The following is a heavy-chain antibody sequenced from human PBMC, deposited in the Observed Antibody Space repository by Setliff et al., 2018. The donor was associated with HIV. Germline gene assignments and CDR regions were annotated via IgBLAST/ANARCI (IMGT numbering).Heavy chain of an antibody. Sequence: SVKVSCKASGATFSNSALTWVRWAPGRGLEWMGGSIPLFKTVNYAQKFHGRLTISTDELMTTAYMELSSLKSEDTAVYYCASGSGYCRNGDCYIGVHKNPDKYFYDYWGQGILVTVSS. CDR1: GATFSNSA. D-gene: IGHD2-8*01. CDR3: ASGSGYCRNGDCYIGVHKNPDKYFYDY. V-gene: IGHV1-69*05. CDR2: SIPLFKTV. J-gene: IGHJ4*02.